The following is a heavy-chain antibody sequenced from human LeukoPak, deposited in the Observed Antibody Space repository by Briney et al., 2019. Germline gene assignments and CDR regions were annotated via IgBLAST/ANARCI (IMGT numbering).Heavy chain of an antibody. J-gene: IGHJ4*02. V-gene: IGHV1-18*01. CDR1: GYTFTSYG. CDR2: ISAYNGNT. CDR3: ARDAHFVTGIAVAGTSDY. D-gene: IGHD6-19*01. Sequence: ASVKVSCKASGYTFTSYGISWVRQAPGQGLEWMGCISAYNGNTNYAQKLQGRVTMTTDTSTSTAYLELRSLRSDDTAVYYCARDAHFVTGIAVAGTSDYWGQGTLVTVSS.